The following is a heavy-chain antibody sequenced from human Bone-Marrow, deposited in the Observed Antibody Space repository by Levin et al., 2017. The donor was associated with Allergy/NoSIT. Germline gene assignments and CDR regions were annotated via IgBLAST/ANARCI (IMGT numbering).Heavy chain of an antibody. V-gene: IGHV3-13*01. CDR3: TRGIKGGLDP. CDR2: ISGSGDT. D-gene: IGHD5-24*01. Sequence: GGSLRLSCAVSTLIFKTYDIHWIREAPGKGLEWVSVISGSGDTYYADSVKGRFTISRENGKTSVYLQMNSLRDGDTAIYYCTRGIKGGLDPWGQGALVTVSS. CDR1: TLIFKTYD. J-gene: IGHJ5*02.